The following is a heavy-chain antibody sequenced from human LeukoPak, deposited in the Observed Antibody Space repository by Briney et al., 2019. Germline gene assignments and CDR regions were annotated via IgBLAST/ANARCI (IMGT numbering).Heavy chain of an antibody. V-gene: IGHV3-23*01. CDR1: GFTFSIYA. CDR3: TKDRLTGYSFGYSYFDY. Sequence: PGGSLRLSCAASGFTFSIYAMTWVRQAPGKGLEWVSTISGSGGSTYYADSVKGRFTISRDSSKNTLYLQMNSLRAEDTAVYYCTKDRLTGYSFGYSYFDYWGQGTLVTVSS. J-gene: IGHJ4*02. D-gene: IGHD5-18*01. CDR2: ISGSGGST.